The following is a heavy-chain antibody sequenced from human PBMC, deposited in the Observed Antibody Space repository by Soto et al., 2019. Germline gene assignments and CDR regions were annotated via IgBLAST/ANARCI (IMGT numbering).Heavy chain of an antibody. CDR3: AKVITEYSGVVIDH. Sequence: LRLSCVGSGFTFSNFGIHWVRQAPGKGLEWLAVVSYDEVNKFYADSVRGRFTISRDNSKDTVYLQINSLRRDDTAMYFCAKVITEYSGVVIDHWGQGTLVTVSS. CDR2: VSYDEVNK. CDR1: GFTFSNFG. V-gene: IGHV3-30*18. J-gene: IGHJ4*02. D-gene: IGHD6-19*01.